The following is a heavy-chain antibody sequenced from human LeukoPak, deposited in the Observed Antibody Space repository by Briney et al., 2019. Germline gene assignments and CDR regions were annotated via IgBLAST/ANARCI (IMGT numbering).Heavy chain of an antibody. CDR2: INHSGST. V-gene: IGHV4-34*01. CDR3: ARVRYDILTGYYYMDV. CDR1: GGSFSGYY. J-gene: IGHJ6*03. D-gene: IGHD3-9*01. Sequence: PSETLSLTCAVYGGSFSGYYWSWIRQPPGKGLEWIGEINHSGSTNYNPSLKSRVTISVDTSKNQFSLKLSSVTAADTAVYYCARVRYDILTGYYYMDVWGKGTTVTVSS.